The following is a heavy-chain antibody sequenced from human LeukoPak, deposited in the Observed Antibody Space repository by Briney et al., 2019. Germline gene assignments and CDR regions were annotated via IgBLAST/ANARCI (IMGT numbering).Heavy chain of an antibody. Sequence: GSLRLSCAASGFTVSSNYMSWVRQPPGKGLEWIGSIYYSGSTYYNPSLKSRVTISVDTSKNQFSLKLSSVTAADTAVYYCARTTPNWGSAYGAVDYWGQGTLVTVSS. CDR1: GFTVSSNY. CDR2: IYYSGST. D-gene: IGHD4/OR15-4a*01. J-gene: IGHJ4*02. CDR3: ARTTPNWGSAYGAVDY. V-gene: IGHV4-39*01.